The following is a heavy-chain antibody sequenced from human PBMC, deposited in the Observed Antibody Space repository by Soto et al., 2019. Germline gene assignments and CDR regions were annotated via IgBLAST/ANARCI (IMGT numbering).Heavy chain of an antibody. CDR3: ARGGDIVVVVAAGYYYGMDV. CDR1: GGTFSSYA. V-gene: IGHV1-69*13. CDR2: IIPIFGTA. D-gene: IGHD2-15*01. J-gene: IGHJ6*02. Sequence: SVKVSCKASGGTFSSYAISWVRQAPGQGLEWMGGIIPIFGTANYAQKFQGRVTITADESTSTAYMELSSLRSEDTAVYYCARGGDIVVVVAAGYYYGMDVWGQGTTVTVSS.